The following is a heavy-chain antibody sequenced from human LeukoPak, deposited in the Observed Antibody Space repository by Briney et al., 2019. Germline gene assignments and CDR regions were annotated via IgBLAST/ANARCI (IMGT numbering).Heavy chain of an antibody. CDR2: ISGSGGST. V-gene: IGHV3-23*01. J-gene: IGHJ3*02. CDR3: DVLLWFGEFARVGRNAFDI. D-gene: IGHD3-10*01. CDR1: GFTFSKYA. Sequence: PGGSLRLSCAASGFTFSKYAMSWVRQAPGKGLEWVSAISGSGGSTYYADSVKGRFTISRDNSKNTLYLQMNSLRAEDTAVYYCDVLLWFGEFARVGRNAFDIWGQGTMVTVSS.